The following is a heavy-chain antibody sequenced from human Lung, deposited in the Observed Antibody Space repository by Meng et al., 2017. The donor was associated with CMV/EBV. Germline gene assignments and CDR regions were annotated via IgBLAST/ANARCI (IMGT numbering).Heavy chain of an antibody. D-gene: IGHD6-19*01. CDR2: IYHSGST. CDR3: ASFPPPGKQWLVTDY. Sequence: VRLQGAGPGLLKPSGTLALPCAVSGGSSSSSNWWSLVRQPPGKGLEWIGEIYHSGSTNYNPSLKSRDTISVDKSKNQFSLKLSSVTAADTAVYYCASFPPPGKQWLVTDYWGQGTLVTVSS. CDR1: GGSSSSSNW. J-gene: IGHJ4*02. V-gene: IGHV4-4*02.